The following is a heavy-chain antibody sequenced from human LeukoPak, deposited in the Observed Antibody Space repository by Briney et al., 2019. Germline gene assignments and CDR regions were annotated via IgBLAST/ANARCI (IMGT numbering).Heavy chain of an antibody. CDR3: ARVGSGYYYYYMDV. Sequence: ASVKVSCKASGYTFTSYDINWVRQATGQGLEWMGWMNPNSGNTGYAQKFQGRVTMTRNTSISTAYMELSSLRSGDTAVYYCARVGSGYYYYYMDVWGKGTTVTVSS. CDR1: GYTFTSYD. CDR2: MNPNSGNT. D-gene: IGHD3-22*01. J-gene: IGHJ6*03. V-gene: IGHV1-8*01.